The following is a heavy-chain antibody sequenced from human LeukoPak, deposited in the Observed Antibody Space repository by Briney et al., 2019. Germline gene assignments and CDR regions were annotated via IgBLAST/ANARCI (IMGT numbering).Heavy chain of an antibody. V-gene: IGHV1-69*04. Sequence: ASVKVSCKASGGTFSSYAISWVRQAPGQGLEWMGRIIPILGIANYAQKFQGRVTITADKSTSTAYMELSSLRSEDTAVYYCASEDCSGGSCYLDYWGQGTLVTVSS. CDR1: GGTFSSYA. D-gene: IGHD2-15*01. CDR2: IIPILGIA. J-gene: IGHJ4*02. CDR3: ASEDCSGGSCYLDY.